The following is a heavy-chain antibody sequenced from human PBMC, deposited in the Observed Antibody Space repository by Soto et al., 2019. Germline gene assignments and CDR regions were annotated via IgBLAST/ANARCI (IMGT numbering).Heavy chain of an antibody. CDR3: AHRKSSYYGPENTYYYGMDV. D-gene: IGHD3-10*01. J-gene: IGHJ6*02. CDR1: EFSLATKGVG. CDR2: IYWTDDK. V-gene: IGHV2-5*01. Sequence: QITPKESGPTEVKPTETLALTCTFSEFSLATKGVGVGWIRQPPGEALEGLAVIYWTDDKRYSPSLKSRLTITKDTSKNQLVLTMTDMDPVDTATYYCAHRKSSYYGPENTYYYGMDVWGQGTTVTVSS.